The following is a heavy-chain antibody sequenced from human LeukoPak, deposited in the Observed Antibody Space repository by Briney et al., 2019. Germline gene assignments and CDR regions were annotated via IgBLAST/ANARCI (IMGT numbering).Heavy chain of an antibody. J-gene: IGHJ4*02. Sequence: GGSLRLSCAASGFTFSSYGMHWVRQAPGKGLEWVAVIWYDGSNKYYADSVKGRFTISRDNSKNTLYLQMNSLRAEDTAVYYCAKGQDYYDSSPSGYWGQGTLVTVSS. CDR2: IWYDGSNK. CDR3: AKGQDYYDSSPSGY. CDR1: GFTFSSYG. V-gene: IGHV3-30*02. D-gene: IGHD3-22*01.